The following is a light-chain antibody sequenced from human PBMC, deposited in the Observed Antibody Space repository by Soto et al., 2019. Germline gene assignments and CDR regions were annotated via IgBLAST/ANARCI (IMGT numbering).Light chain of an antibody. CDR2: GAS. Sequence: EIVLTQSPGTLSLSPGERATLPCRASQNITNNYVAWYQHKPGQAPRLLIYGASSRATGIPDRFSGSGSGTDFTLTISRLEPEDFAVYYCQQYGSSPRTFGQGTKVDIK. CDR1: QNITNNY. V-gene: IGKV3-20*01. CDR3: QQYGSSPRT. J-gene: IGKJ1*01.